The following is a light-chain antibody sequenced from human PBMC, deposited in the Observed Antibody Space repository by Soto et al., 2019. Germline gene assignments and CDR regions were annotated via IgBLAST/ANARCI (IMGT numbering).Light chain of an antibody. V-gene: IGKV3D-20*02. CDR1: QSVSSSY. J-gene: IGKJ5*01. CDR3: QQHNQWPIT. CDR2: GAS. Sequence: EIVLTQSPGTLSLSPGERATLSWRASQSVSSSYLAWYQQKPGQAPRLLIYGASSRATGIPDRFSGSGSGTEFTLTINSLQSEDSAVYYCQQHNQWPITFGQETRLEIK.